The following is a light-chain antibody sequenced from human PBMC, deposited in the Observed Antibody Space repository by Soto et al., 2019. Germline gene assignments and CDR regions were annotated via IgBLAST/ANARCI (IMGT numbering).Light chain of an antibody. Sequence: DCVLTQTPLSALVTLGQSVSISCRSSESLVHSTNGNNYLSWLHLRPGQPPRVLIYKVFNRFSGVPDRFTGSGAGTDFTLQISSVEAEDVGVYYCMQLTHFPRTFGQGTKVEV. CDR2: KVF. V-gene: IGKV2-24*01. J-gene: IGKJ1*01. CDR3: MQLTHFPRT. CDR1: ESLVHSTNGNNY.